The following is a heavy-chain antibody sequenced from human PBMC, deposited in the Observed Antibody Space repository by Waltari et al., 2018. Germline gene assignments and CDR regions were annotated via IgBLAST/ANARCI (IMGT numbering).Heavy chain of an antibody. D-gene: IGHD1-1*01. CDR3: ARVSKLANWYYFDY. CDR1: GGSISSGGYS. Sequence: QLQLQESGSGLVKPSQTLSLTCAVSGGSISSGGYSWSWIRQPPGKGLEWIGYIYYSGSTNYNPSLKSRVTISVDTSKNQFSLKLSSVTAADTAVYYCARVSKLANWYYFDYWGQGTLVTVSS. V-gene: IGHV4-30-2*01. CDR2: IYYSGST. J-gene: IGHJ4*02.